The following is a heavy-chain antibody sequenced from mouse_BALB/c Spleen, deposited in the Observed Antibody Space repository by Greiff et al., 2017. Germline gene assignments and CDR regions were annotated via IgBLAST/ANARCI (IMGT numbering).Heavy chain of an antibody. Sequence: VKLMESGPGLVAPSQSLSITCTVSGFSLTSYDISWIRQPPGKGLEWLGVIWTGGGTNYNSAFMSRLSISKDNSKSQVFLKMNSLQTDDTAIYYCVRGGYDYDGAWFAYWGQGTLVTVSA. D-gene: IGHD2-4*01. CDR2: IWTGGGT. V-gene: IGHV2-9-2*01. J-gene: IGHJ3*01. CDR1: GFSLTSYD. CDR3: VRGGYDYDGAWFAY.